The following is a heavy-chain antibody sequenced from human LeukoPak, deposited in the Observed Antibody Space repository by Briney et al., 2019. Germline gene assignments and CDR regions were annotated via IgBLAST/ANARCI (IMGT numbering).Heavy chain of an antibody. V-gene: IGHV3-21*01. CDR2: ISSSSSYI. CDR1: GFTFSSYS. CDR3: ARDVGSSGTDY. Sequence: KPGGSLRLSCAASGFTFSSYSMTWVRQAPGKVLEWVSSISSSSSYIYYADSVKGRFTIYIDNAKNSLYLKMNSLRAEDTAVYYCARDVGSSGTDYWGQGTLVTVSS. D-gene: IGHD6-6*01. J-gene: IGHJ4*02.